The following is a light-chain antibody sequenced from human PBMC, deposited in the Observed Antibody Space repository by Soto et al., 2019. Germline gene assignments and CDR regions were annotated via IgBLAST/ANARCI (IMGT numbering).Light chain of an antibody. V-gene: IGLV2-14*01. CDR3: SSLTSSSTRGV. J-gene: IGLJ1*01. Sequence: QSVLTQPASVSGSPGQSITISCTGSSSDVGGYNYVSWYQHHPGKAPKLIIFEVTNRPSGVSNRFSGSKSGNTASLTISGLQAEDEADYYCSSLTSSSTRGVFGPGTKRTVL. CDR2: EVT. CDR1: SSDVGGYNY.